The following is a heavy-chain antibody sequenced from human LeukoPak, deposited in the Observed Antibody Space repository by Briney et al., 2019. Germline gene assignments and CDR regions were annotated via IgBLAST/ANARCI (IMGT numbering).Heavy chain of an antibody. CDR3: ARHDSRITIFGVVIPTQPFDY. CDR2: IYYSGST. D-gene: IGHD3-3*01. Sequence: SETLSLTCTVSGGSISSYYWSWIRQPPGKGLEWIGYIYYSGSTNYNPSLKSRVTISVDTSKNQFSLKLSSVTAADTAVYYCARHDSRITIFGVVIPTQPFDYWGQGTLITVSS. J-gene: IGHJ4*02. V-gene: IGHV4-59*08. CDR1: GGSISSYY.